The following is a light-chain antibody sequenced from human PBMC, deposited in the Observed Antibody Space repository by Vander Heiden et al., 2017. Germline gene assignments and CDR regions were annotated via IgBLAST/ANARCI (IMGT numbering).Light chain of an antibody. CDR3: SSKEINNHGV. J-gene: IGLJ3*02. V-gene: IGLV3-10*01. CDR1: RISNSY. CDR2: EDT. Sequence: SALTQSPSVSVSPGQTARITCTGDRISNSYVYWYQQKAGQAPILVIYEDTKRPSGVSKRFSGSRSGKAAALTISGAQAEDEADYHCSSKEINNHGVFGGGTKLTVL.